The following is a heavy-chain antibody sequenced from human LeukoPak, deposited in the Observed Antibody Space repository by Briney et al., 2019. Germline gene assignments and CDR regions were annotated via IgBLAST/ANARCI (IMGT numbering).Heavy chain of an antibody. CDR1: GFTFSSYG. Sequence: PGRSLRLSCAASGFTFSSYGMHWVRQAPGKGLEWVAVISYDGSNKYYADSVKGRFTISRDNSKNTLYLQMNSQRAEYTAVYYCAKGSIFGVVNDYWGQGTLVTVSS. CDR2: ISYDGSNK. J-gene: IGHJ4*02. CDR3: AKGSIFGVVNDY. D-gene: IGHD3-3*01. V-gene: IGHV3-30*18.